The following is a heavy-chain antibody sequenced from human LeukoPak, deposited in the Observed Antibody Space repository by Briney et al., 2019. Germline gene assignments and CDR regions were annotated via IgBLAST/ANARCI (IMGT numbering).Heavy chain of an antibody. V-gene: IGHV4-34*01. CDR1: GGSFSGYY. D-gene: IGHD2-2*02. CDR2: INHSGST. Sequence: SETLSLTCAVSGGSFSGYYWSWIRQPPGKGLEWIGEINHSGSTNYNPSLKSRVTISVDTSKNQFSLKLSSVTAADTAVYYCARGLRKYCSSTSCYMSGYYYYYYGMDVWGQGTTVTVSS. J-gene: IGHJ6*02. CDR3: ARGLRKYCSSTSCYMSGYYYYYYGMDV.